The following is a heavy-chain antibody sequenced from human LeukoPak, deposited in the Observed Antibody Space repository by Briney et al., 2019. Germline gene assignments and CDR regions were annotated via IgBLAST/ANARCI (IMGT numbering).Heavy chain of an antibody. CDR3: ARDFWYYYGSGSDYNVGFDY. D-gene: IGHD3-10*01. J-gene: IGHJ4*02. Sequence: SETLSLTRTVSGYFISHAYYWGWIRQPPGKGLEWIGSILHRGRTSYNPSLKSRVTISIDTSKKQFFLKLSSVTAADTAVYYCARDFWYYYGSGSDYNVGFDYWGQGVLVTVSS. CDR2: ILHRGRT. V-gene: IGHV4-38-2*02. CDR1: GYFISHAYY.